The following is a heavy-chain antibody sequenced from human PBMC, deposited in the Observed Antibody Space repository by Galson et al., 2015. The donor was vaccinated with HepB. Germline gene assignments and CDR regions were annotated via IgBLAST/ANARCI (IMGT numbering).Heavy chain of an antibody. J-gene: IGHJ4*02. CDR3: AKEISGWLGYYFDY. CDR2: ISGNGGNT. V-gene: IGHV3-23*01. D-gene: IGHD6-19*01. Sequence: SLRLSCAASGFTFSAYAMSWVRQAPGKGLEWISTISGNGGNTYHTDSVRGRFTISRDNSKNTLYLQMNSLRAEDTAVYYCAKEISGWLGYYFDYWGQGTLVTVS. CDR1: GFTFSAYA.